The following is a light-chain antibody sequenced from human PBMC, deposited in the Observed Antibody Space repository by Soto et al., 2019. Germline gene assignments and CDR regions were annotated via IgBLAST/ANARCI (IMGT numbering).Light chain of an antibody. J-gene: IGKJ1*01. CDR1: QDIRRN. Sequence: AIQMTQSPSSLSASVGDRVTITCRASQDIRRNFGWFQQKPGKAPKLLIYAASSLQTGVPSRFSGSGSGTDFTLTISSLQPEDFATYYCLQDYNYPWTFGQGTKVEIK. V-gene: IGKV1-6*01. CDR3: LQDYNYPWT. CDR2: AAS.